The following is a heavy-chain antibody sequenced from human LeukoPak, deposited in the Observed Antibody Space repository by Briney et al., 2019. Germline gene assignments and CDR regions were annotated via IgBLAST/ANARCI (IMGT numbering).Heavy chain of an antibody. CDR2: INPNSGGT. Sequence: ASVKVSCKASGYTFTGYYMHCVRQAPGQGLEWMGWINPNSGGTNYAQKFQGRVTMTRDTSISTAYMELSSLRSEDTAVYYCARRVTMVRGVIPHYYFDYWGQGTLVTVSS. CDR3: ARRVTMVRGVIPHYYFDY. D-gene: IGHD3-10*01. CDR1: GYTFTGYY. V-gene: IGHV1-2*02. J-gene: IGHJ4*02.